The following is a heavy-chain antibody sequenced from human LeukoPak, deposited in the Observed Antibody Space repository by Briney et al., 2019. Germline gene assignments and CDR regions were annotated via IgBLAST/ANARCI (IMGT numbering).Heavy chain of an antibody. D-gene: IGHD6-13*01. Sequence: PGGSLRLSCAASGCTFDDYAMHWVRQAPGKGLEWVSGISWNSGSIGYADSVKGRFTISRDNAKNSLYLQMNSLRAEDTALYYCAKDRAQQLVGTDIDYWGQGTLVTVSS. V-gene: IGHV3-9*01. CDR2: ISWNSGSI. J-gene: IGHJ4*02. CDR1: GCTFDDYA. CDR3: AKDRAQQLVGTDIDY.